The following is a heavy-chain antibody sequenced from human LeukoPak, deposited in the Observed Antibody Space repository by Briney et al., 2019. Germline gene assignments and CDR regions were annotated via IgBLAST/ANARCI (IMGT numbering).Heavy chain of an antibody. D-gene: IGHD5-18*01. V-gene: IGHV1-2*02. Sequence: GASVKVSCKASGYTFTGYYMHWVRQAPGQGLEWMGWINPNRGSTNYAQKFHGSVTMTRDTSITTAYMQLSRLRSSDTTVYYGASDYRRRYCYGSSHFDYWGQGTLVTVSS. J-gene: IGHJ4*02. CDR3: ASDYRRRYCYGSSHFDY. CDR2: INPNRGST. CDR1: GYTFTGYY.